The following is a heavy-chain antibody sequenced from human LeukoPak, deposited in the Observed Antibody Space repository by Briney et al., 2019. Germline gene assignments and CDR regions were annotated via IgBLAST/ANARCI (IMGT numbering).Heavy chain of an antibody. CDR1: GYSISSGYY. Sequence: SETLSLTCAVSGYSISSGYYWGWIRQPPGKGLEWIGSIYHSGSTYYHPSLKSRVTISVDTSKNQFSLKLSSVTAADTAVYYCARRHQQLYYFDYWGQGTLVTVSS. CDR3: ARRHQQLYYFDY. J-gene: IGHJ4*02. D-gene: IGHD2-2*01. V-gene: IGHV4-38-2*01. CDR2: IYHSGST.